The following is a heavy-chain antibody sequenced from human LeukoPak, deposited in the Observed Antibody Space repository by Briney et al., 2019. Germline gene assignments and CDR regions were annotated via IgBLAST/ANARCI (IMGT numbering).Heavy chain of an antibody. CDR3: ARSPARFGELLGDY. CDR2: ISGSGGST. J-gene: IGHJ4*02. V-gene: IGHV3-23*01. Sequence: PGGSLRLSCAASGFTFSSYSMSWVRQAPGEGLEWVSAISGSGGSTYYTDSVKGRVTISRDTSKNTLYLQMNSLRAEDTAVYYCARSPARFGELLGDYWGQGTLVTVSS. D-gene: IGHD3-10*01. CDR1: GFTFSSYS.